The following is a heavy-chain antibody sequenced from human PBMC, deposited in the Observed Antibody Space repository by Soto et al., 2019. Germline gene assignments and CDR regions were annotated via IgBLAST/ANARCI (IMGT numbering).Heavy chain of an antibody. CDR2: IYYSGST. V-gene: IGHV4-59*01. Sequence: QVQLQESGPGLVKPSETLSLTCTVSGGSISSYYWSWIRQPPGKGLEWIGQIYYSGSTNYNPSLKSRVTISVDTSKNQFPLKLSSVPAADTAVYYCARRYGASFDYWGQGTLVTVSS. D-gene: IGHD4-17*01. J-gene: IGHJ4*02. CDR1: GGSISSYY. CDR3: ARRYGASFDY.